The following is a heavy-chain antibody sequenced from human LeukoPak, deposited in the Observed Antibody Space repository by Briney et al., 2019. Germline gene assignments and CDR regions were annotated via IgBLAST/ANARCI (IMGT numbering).Heavy chain of an antibody. CDR1: GGSISSYY. CDR2: ISYSGST. Sequence: PSETLSLTCTVSGGSISSYYWSWTRQPPGKGLEWIGYISYSGSTNYNPSLKSRVTISVDTSKNQFSLKLSSVTAADTAVYYCARYVWGSYPTFEDCWGQGTLVTVSS. V-gene: IGHV4-59*01. D-gene: IGHD3-16*02. J-gene: IGHJ4*02. CDR3: ARYVWGSYPTFEDC.